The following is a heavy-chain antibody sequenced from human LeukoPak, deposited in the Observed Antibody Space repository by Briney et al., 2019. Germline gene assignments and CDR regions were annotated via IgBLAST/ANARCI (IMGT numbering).Heavy chain of an antibody. J-gene: IGHJ4*02. CDR3: ARGSTGTSRAHLGY. D-gene: IGHD1-1*01. CDR1: GGSFSGYY. CDR2: INHSGST. Sequence: SETLSLTCAVYGGSFSGYYWSWIRQPPGKGLEWIGEINHSGSTNCNPSLKSRVTISVDTSKNQFSLKLSSVTAADTAVYYCARGSTGTSRAHLGYWGQGTLVTVSS. V-gene: IGHV4-34*01.